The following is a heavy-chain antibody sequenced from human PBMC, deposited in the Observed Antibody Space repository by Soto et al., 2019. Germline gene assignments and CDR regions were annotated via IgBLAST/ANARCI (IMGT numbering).Heavy chain of an antibody. CDR3: ARSGDLQLERLKDNWFDP. D-gene: IGHD1-1*01. Sequence: PSETLSLTCTVSGGSISSSSYYWGWIRQPPGKGLEWIGSIYYSGSTYYNPSLKSRVTISVDTSKNQFSLKLSSVTAADTAVYYCARSGDLQLERLKDNWFDPWGQGTLVTVSS. J-gene: IGHJ5*02. V-gene: IGHV4-39*01. CDR1: GGSISSSSYY. CDR2: IYYSGST.